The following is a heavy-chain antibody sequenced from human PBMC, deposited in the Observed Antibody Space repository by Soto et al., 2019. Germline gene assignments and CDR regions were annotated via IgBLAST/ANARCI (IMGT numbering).Heavy chain of an antibody. D-gene: IGHD4-17*01. CDR1: GFTVSSNY. J-gene: IGHJ3*02. V-gene: IGHV3-53*04. CDR3: ARAGGTTVRKGAFDI. Sequence: GGSLRLSCAASGFTVSSNYMSWVRQAPGKGLEWVSVIYSGGSTYYADSVKGRFTISRHNSKNTLYLQMNSLRAEDTAVYYCARAGGTTVRKGAFDIWGQGTMVTVSS. CDR2: IYSGGST.